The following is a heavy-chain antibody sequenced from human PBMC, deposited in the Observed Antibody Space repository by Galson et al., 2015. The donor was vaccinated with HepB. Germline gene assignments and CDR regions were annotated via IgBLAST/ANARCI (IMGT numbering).Heavy chain of an antibody. CDR3: AREALPTYYFDAFDI. D-gene: IGHD3-16*01. V-gene: IGHV3-30*09. J-gene: IGHJ3*02. Sequence: SLRLSCAASGFTFSSYAMHWVRQAPGKGLEWVAVIAYDGSDKYYADSVRGRFAVSRDNSKNTVYLQMNSLRVQDTAAYYCAREALPTYYFDAFDIWGQGTMVTVSS. CDR2: IAYDGSDK. CDR1: GFTFSSYA.